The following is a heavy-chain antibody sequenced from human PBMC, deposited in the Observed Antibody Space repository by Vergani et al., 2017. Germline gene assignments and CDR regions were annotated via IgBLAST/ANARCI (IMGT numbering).Heavy chain of an antibody. V-gene: IGHV3-23*01. D-gene: IGHD2-2*01. CDR2: INNNGGST. J-gene: IGHJ3*01. Sequence: QLLESGGGLIQPGGSLRLSCAASGFTFNSYAMTWVRQAPGKGLEWVSGINNNGGSTYYADSVKGRFTISRDNSKNTLYLQMTDLRAEDTATYYCAKVCGSTSCPYGVGAFDVLGHGTMVTVSS. CDR3: AKVCGSTSCPYGVGAFDV. CDR1: GFTFNSYA.